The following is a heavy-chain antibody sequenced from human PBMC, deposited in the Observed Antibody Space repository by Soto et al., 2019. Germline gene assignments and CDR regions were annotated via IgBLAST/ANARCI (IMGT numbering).Heavy chain of an antibody. D-gene: IGHD5-12*01. Sequence: GGSLRLSCAASGFTFSSYAMSWVRQAPGKGLEWVSAISGSGGSTYYADSVKGRFTISRDNAKNTLYRQMNSLRAEDTAVYYCAKVAGIVATISHFDYWGQGTLVTVSS. CDR3: AKVAGIVATISHFDY. V-gene: IGHV3-23*01. J-gene: IGHJ4*02. CDR1: GFTFSSYA. CDR2: ISGSGGST.